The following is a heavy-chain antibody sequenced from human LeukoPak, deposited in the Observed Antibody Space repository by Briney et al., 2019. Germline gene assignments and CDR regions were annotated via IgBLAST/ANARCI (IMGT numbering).Heavy chain of an antibody. Sequence: SQTLSLTCTVSGGSISSGGYYWSWIRQHPGKGLEWIGYIYYSGSTYYNPCLKSRVTISVDTSKNQFSLKLSSVTAADTAVYYCARDYYYGMDVWGQGTTVTVSS. J-gene: IGHJ6*02. CDR1: GGSISSGGYY. CDR2: IYYSGST. V-gene: IGHV4-31*03. CDR3: ARDYYYGMDV.